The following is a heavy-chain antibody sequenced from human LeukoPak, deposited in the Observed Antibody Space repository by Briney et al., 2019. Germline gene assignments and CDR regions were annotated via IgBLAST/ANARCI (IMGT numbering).Heavy chain of an antibody. CDR2: IYSSGST. CDR3: ARSRCSSISCASRGAFDI. CDR1: GDSISSYY. Sequence: SETLSLTCTVSGDSISSYYWSWIRQPPGKGLEWIGYIYSSGSTKHNPSLKSRVTMSVDTSKNQFSLKLSSVTAADTAVYYCARSRCSSISCASRGAFDIWGQGTMVTVSS. D-gene: IGHD2-2*01. V-gene: IGHV4-4*09. J-gene: IGHJ3*02.